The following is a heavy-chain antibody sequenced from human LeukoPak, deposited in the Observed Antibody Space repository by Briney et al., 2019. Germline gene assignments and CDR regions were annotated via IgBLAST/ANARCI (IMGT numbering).Heavy chain of an antibody. J-gene: IGHJ4*02. CDR2: INPNSGVT. V-gene: IGHV1-2*02. D-gene: IGHD6-6*01. CDR3: ARDLGVTVRPFSLFY. Sequence: ASVKVSCKASGYTFTAYYMHWVRQAPGQGPEWMGWINPNSGVTNYAQKFQGRVIVTSDTSISTAYMEFSRLRSDDTAMYYCARDLGVTVRPFSLFYWGQGTLVTVSS. CDR1: GYTFTAYY.